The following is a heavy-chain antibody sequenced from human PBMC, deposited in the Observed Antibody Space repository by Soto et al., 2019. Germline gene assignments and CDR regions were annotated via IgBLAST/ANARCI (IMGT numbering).Heavy chain of an antibody. CDR1: GGSINSSSYY. Sequence: QLQLQESAPGLVKPSETLSLTCSVSGGSINSSSYYWVWIRQPPGKGLEWIATIYYSGSTYYNPSLKSRPTISIDTSKTQFSLRLKSVTAADSGVYYCASLRWYTHTNGLDVWGQGTTVTVSS. V-gene: IGHV4-39*01. CDR3: ASLRWYTHTNGLDV. D-gene: IGHD2-15*01. CDR2: IYYSGST. J-gene: IGHJ6*02.